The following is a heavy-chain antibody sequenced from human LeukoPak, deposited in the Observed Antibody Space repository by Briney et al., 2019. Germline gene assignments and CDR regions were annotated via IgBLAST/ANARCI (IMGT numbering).Heavy chain of an antibody. CDR2: IYYSGST. D-gene: IGHD6-19*01. CDR1: GGSISSYY. Sequence: PSEILSLTCTVSGGSISSYYWSWIRQPPGKGLEWIGYIYYSGSTNYNPSLKSRVTISVDTSKNQFSLKLSSVTAADTAVYYCARRVSVAGLVCFDYWGQGTLVTVSS. V-gene: IGHV4-59*08. J-gene: IGHJ4*02. CDR3: ARRVSVAGLVCFDY.